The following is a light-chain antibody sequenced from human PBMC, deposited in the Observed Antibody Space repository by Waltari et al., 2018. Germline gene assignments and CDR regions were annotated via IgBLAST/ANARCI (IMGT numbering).Light chain of an antibody. V-gene: IGKV1-13*02. Sequence: AIQVTQSPSSLSASVGDRVTITCRASQDLDNWLAWYQQKPGKAPNLLIYGASVLGSGVPARFSGSGSGTDFTLTISSRQPEDFATYYCQQLHSYPRAFGGGTKVESK. CDR1: QDLDNW. CDR3: QQLHSYPRA. CDR2: GAS. J-gene: IGKJ4*01.